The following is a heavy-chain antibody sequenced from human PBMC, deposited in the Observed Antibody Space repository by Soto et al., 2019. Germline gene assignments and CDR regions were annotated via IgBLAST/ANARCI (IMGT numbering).Heavy chain of an antibody. D-gene: IGHD4-17*01. Sequence: EVQLVESGGGLVKPGGSLRLSCAASGFTFSSYSMNWVRQAPGKGLEWVSSISSSSSYIYYADSVKGRFTISRDNAKNSLYLQMNSRSAEDTAVYYCARDYGDYAPINWFDPWGQGTLVTVSS. J-gene: IGHJ5*02. CDR3: ARDYGDYAPINWFDP. V-gene: IGHV3-21*01. CDR1: GFTFSSYS. CDR2: ISSSSSYI.